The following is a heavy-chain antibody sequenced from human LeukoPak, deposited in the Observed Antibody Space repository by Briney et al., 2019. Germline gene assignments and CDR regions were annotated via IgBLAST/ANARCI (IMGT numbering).Heavy chain of an antibody. D-gene: IGHD3-10*01. CDR1: GFTFSSYG. CDR2: IRYDGSNK. V-gene: IGHV3-30*02. J-gene: IGHJ4*02. CDR3: AKDPRVSMVRGTYYFDY. Sequence: GGSLRLSCAASGFTFSSYGMHWVRQAPGKGLEWVAFIRYDGSNKYYADSVKGRFTISRDNSKNTLYLQMNSLRAEDTAVYYCAKDPRVSMVRGTYYFDYWGQGTLVTVSP.